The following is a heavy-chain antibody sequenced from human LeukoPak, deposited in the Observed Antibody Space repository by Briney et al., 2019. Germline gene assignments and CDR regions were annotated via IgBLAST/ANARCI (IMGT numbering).Heavy chain of an antibody. V-gene: IGHV3-23*01. J-gene: IGHJ4*02. CDR1: GFTFSSYA. D-gene: IGHD6-19*01. Sequence: GGSLRLSCAASGFTFSSYAMSWVRQAPGKGLEWVSAISGSGGSTYYADSVKGRFTISRDNSKNTLYLQLNSLRAEDTAVYYCAKDVWYSSGFLDYWGQGTLVTVSS. CDR2: ISGSGGST. CDR3: AKDVWYSSGFLDY.